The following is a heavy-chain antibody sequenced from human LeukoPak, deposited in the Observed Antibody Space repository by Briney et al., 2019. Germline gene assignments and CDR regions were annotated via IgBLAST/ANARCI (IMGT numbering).Heavy chain of an antibody. V-gene: IGHV3-21*04. CDR2: ITSSSHDM. J-gene: IGHJ1*01. CDR1: GFTFSSYS. D-gene: IGHD6-13*01. Sequence: GGSLRLSCAASGFTFSSYSMNWVRQAPGKGLEWVSSITSSSHDMYYADSVKGRFTISRDNAKNSLYLQMNSLRAEDTALYYCAKVSSSWYAEYFQHWGQGTLVTVSS. CDR3: AKVSSSWYAEYFQH.